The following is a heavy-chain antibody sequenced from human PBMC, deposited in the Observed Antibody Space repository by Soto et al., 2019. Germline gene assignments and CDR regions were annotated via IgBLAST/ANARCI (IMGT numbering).Heavy chain of an antibody. Sequence: EVQLLESGGGFIHPGWSLRLSCAASGLSFSSFAMKWVRQAPGKGLEWVSIISGSADSTFYADSVKGRFTISRDNSKSTLYLQINSLRAEDTAVYYCAKTRGAMIYAISVYGMDVWGQGTTVTVSS. CDR2: ISGSADST. J-gene: IGHJ6*02. V-gene: IGHV3-23*01. D-gene: IGHD2-8*01. CDR1: GLSFSSFA. CDR3: AKTRGAMIYAISVYGMDV.